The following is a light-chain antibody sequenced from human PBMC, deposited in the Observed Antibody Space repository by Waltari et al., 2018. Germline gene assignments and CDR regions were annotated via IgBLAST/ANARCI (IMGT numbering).Light chain of an antibody. Sequence: DIVMTQSPLSLSVTPGEPAYISCRSSQSLLHSSGNNYLDWYVQKPGQSPQLLIYSGSNRASGVPDRFSGSGSGTDFTLKISRVEAEDVGVYYCMQALETVTFGPGTKVDIK. CDR3: MQALETVT. J-gene: IGKJ3*01. CDR1: QSLLHSSGNNY. CDR2: SGS. V-gene: IGKV2-28*01.